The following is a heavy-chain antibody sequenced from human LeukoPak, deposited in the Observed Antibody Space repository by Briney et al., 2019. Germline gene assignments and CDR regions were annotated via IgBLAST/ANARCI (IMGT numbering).Heavy chain of an antibody. Sequence: SETLSLTCTVSGGSISSHYWSWIRQPPGKGLEWIGYIYYSGSTNYNPSLKSRITISVDTSKNQFSLKLSSVTAADTAVYYCARDRGYSGYDYRDWFDPWGQGTLVTVSS. CDR3: ARDRGYSGYDYRDWFDP. V-gene: IGHV4-59*11. CDR1: GGSISSHY. J-gene: IGHJ5*02. CDR2: IYYSGST. D-gene: IGHD5-12*01.